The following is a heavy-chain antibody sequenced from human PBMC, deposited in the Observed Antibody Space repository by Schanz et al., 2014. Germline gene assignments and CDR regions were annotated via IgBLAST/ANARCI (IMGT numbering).Heavy chain of an antibody. J-gene: IGHJ6*02. CDR1: GFTFSDYY. CDR3: ARACCRQENHCCYSGMDV. V-gene: IGHV3-11*01. Sequence: QVQLVDSGGDLVKPGGSLRLSCAASGFTFSDYYMSWIRQAPGKGPEWVSYISSGGSDTYYADSVQGRFTISRDNARNSLYLQMNSLRAEDTAVYYCARACCRQENHCCYSGMDVWGQGTTVTVSS. D-gene: IGHD2-15*01. CDR2: ISSGGSDT.